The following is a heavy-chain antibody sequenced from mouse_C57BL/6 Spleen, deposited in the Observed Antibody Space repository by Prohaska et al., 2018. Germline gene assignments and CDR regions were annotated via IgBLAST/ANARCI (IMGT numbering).Heavy chain of an antibody. CDR3: ARSYGSSWYFDV. J-gene: IGHJ1*03. CDR2: IDPNSGGT. Sequence: GKLRPGRGLEWIGRIDPNSGGTKYNEKFKSKATLTVDKPSSTAYMQLSSLTSEDSAVYYCARSYGSSWYFDVWGTGTTVTVSS. V-gene: IGHV1-72*01. D-gene: IGHD1-1*01.